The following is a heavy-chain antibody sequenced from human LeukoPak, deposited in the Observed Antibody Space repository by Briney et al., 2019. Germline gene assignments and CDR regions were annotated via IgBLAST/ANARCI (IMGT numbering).Heavy chain of an antibody. CDR2: IKKDGSQK. V-gene: IGHV3-7*04. CDR3: ASDRSRTTVENSNWFDP. J-gene: IGHJ5*02. CDR1: GFTFSRYW. D-gene: IGHD4-23*01. Sequence: PGGSLRLSCVGSGFTFSRYWMSWVRQAPGKGLEWVANIKKDGSQKYYVDSVKGRFTISRDNAENALYLQMNSLRAEDTAVYYCASDRSRTTVENSNWFDPWGQGTLVTVSS.